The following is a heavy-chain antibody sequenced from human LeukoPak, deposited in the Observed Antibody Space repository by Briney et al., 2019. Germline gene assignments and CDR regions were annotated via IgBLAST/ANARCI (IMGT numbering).Heavy chain of an antibody. CDR2: INHSGST. CDR1: GGSFSGYY. Sequence: PSETLSLTCAVYGGSFSGYYWTWIRQLPGKGLEWIGEINHSGSTNYNPSLKSRVTMSVDTSKNQFSLKLSSVTAADTAVFYCAGAYGGYDSHSYYYYYMDVWGKGTTVTVSS. V-gene: IGHV4-34*01. D-gene: IGHD5-12*01. J-gene: IGHJ6*03. CDR3: AGAYGGYDSHSYYYYYMDV.